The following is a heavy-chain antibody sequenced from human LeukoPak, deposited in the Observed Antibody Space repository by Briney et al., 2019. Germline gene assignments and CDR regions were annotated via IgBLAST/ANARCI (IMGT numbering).Heavy chain of an antibody. J-gene: IGHJ4*02. CDR1: GGSLSNYF. CDR3: ARSNGWYSFDY. Sequence: SETLSLTCTVSGGSLSNYFWRWIRHPPGKGLEWVAYIYDSGTSNYNPSLKSRVTISVDTSKNQFSLSLSSVTAADTAVYYCARSNGWYSFDYWGQGTLVTVSS. D-gene: IGHD6-19*01. CDR2: IYDSGTS. V-gene: IGHV4-59*01.